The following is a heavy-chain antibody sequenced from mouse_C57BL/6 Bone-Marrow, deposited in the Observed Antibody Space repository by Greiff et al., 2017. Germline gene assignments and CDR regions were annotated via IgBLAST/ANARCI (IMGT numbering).Heavy chain of an antibody. CDR2: ISNGGGST. V-gene: IGHV5-12*01. CDR3: ARQSYYGNYAAY. CDR1: GFTFSDYY. Sequence: EVKLMESGGGLVQPGGSLKLSCAASGFTFSDYYMYWVRQTPEKRLEWVAYISNGGGSTYYPDTVKGRFTISRDNAKNTLYLQMSRLKSEDTAMYYCARQSYYGNYAAYWGQGTLVTVSA. D-gene: IGHD2-1*01. J-gene: IGHJ3*01.